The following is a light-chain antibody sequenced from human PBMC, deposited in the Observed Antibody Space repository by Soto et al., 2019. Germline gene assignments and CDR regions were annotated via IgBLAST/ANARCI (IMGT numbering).Light chain of an antibody. CDR3: QQYHSSSRTYM. J-gene: IGKJ2*01. CDR1: QSMSIW. CDR2: KAS. V-gene: IGKV1-5*03. Sequence: DIQLTQSPSTLSASVGDRVTITCRASQSMSIWLAWYQQKPGKAPKSPIYKASRLESGVPSRFSGSGPGTEFALTISILQADYSATYYCQQYHSSSRTYMFGQGNKLEIK.